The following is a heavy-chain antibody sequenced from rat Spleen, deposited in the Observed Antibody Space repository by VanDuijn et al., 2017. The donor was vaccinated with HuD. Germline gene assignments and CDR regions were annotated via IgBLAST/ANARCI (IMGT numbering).Heavy chain of an antibody. CDR1: GFTFSPFA. V-gene: IGHV5S13*01. J-gene: IGHJ1*01. CDR3: ARPYHYDGTYQGWYFDF. Sequence: EVQLVESGGGLVQPGRSLKLSCAASGFTFSPFAMAWVRQAPKKGLEWVATITSGGSNTYYPDSVKGRFTISRDNAKSTQYLQMDSLRSEDTATYYCARPYHYDGTYQGWYFDFWGPGTMVTVSS. CDR2: ITSGGSNT. D-gene: IGHD1-12*02.